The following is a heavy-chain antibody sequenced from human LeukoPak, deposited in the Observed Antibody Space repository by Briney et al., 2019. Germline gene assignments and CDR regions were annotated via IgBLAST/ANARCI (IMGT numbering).Heavy chain of an antibody. CDR3: AKNYYGSGSYYNAGAFDI. D-gene: IGHD3-10*01. CDR1: GFTFSSYW. V-gene: IGHV3-74*01. CDR2: INTDGSST. J-gene: IGHJ3*02. Sequence: GGSLRLSCAASGFTFSSYWMHWVRHAPGKGLVWVSRINTDGSSTSYADSVKGRFTISRDNAKNTLYLQMNSLRAEDTAVYYCAKNYYGSGSYYNAGAFDIWGQGTMVTVSS.